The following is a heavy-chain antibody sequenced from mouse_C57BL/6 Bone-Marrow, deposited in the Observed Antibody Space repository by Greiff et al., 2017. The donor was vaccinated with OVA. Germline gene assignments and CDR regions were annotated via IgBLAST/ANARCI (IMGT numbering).Heavy chain of an antibody. CDR1: GYTFTSYW. CDR2: IDPNSGGT. D-gene: IGHD1-1*01. CDR3: TFYYYDSSLDYYAMDY. J-gene: IGHJ4*01. Sequence: VQLQQPGAELVKPGASVKLSCKASGYTFTSYWMHWVKQRPGRGLEWIGRIDPNSGGTKFNEKFKSKATLTVDKPSSTAYMQLSSLTSEDSAVYDLTFYYYDSSLDYYAMDYWGQGTSVTVSS. V-gene: IGHV1-72*01.